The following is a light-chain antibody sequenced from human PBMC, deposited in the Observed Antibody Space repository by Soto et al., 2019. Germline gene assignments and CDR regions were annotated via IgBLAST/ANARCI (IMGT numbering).Light chain of an antibody. Sequence: DIQMTQSPSTLSASVGDRVTITCRASQSISSWLAWYQQKPGNAPKVLIYAASNLQTGVPSRFSGSGSGTDFTLTINSLQPEDFATYSCQQSYSTPITFGQGTRLEIK. J-gene: IGKJ5*01. V-gene: IGKV1-39*01. CDR2: AAS. CDR1: QSISSW. CDR3: QQSYSTPIT.